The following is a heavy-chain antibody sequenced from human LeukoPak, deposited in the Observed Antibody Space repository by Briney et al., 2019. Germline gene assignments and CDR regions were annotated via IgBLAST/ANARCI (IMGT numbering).Heavy chain of an antibody. CDR2: ISLSSAYI. D-gene: IGHD1-26*01. V-gene: IGHV3-21*01. J-gene: IGHJ4*02. CDR1: GFTFSSYS. Sequence: GGSLRLSCAASGFTFSSYSMNWVRQAPGKGLEWVSSISLSSAYIYYADSVKGRITISRDNAKNSLYLQMDSLRAEDTAVYYCARDKIVGATYFDYWGQGTLVTVSS. CDR3: ARDKIVGATYFDY.